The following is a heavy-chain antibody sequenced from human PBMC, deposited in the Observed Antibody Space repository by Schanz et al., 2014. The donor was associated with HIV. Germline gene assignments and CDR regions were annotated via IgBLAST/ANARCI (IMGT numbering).Heavy chain of an antibody. CDR2: TISGTNI. V-gene: IGHV3-48*02. CDR1: GFTFSSYG. CDR3: ARSPFNAMDV. J-gene: IGHJ6*02. Sequence: EVQLVESGGGLVQPGRSLRLSCAASGFTFSSYGMHWVRQAPGKGLEWISTISGTNIFYADSVIARFTVTRDDAQNSLHLHMNSLRDEDTAVYYCARSPFNAMDVWGQGTPVTVSS.